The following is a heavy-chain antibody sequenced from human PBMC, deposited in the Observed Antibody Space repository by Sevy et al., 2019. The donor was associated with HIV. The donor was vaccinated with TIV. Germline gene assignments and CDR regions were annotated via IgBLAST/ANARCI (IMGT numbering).Heavy chain of an antibody. Sequence: GGSLRLSCAASGFTVSSNYMSWVRQAPGKGLEWVSVIYSGGSTYYADSVKGRFTISRDNSSNTLYLQMNSLRAEDTAVYYCARNSGSYYGAYFAYWGQGTLATVSS. V-gene: IGHV3-53*01. CDR2: IYSGGST. J-gene: IGHJ4*02. CDR1: GFTVSSNY. D-gene: IGHD1-26*01. CDR3: ARNSGSYYGAYFAY.